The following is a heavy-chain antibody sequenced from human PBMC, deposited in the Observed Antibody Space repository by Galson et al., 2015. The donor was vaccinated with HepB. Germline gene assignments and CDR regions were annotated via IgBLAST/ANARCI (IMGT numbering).Heavy chain of an antibody. D-gene: IGHD4-23*01. CDR2: IKQDGSEK. V-gene: IGHV3-7*01. CDR1: GFTFSSYW. J-gene: IGHJ6*02. CDR3: ARDLTTVETGYGMDV. Sequence: SLRLSCAASGFTFSSYWMSWVRQAPGKGLEWVANIKQDGSEKYYVDSVKGRFTISRDNAKNSLYLQMNSLRAEDTAVCYCARDLTTVETGYGMDVWGQGTTVTVSS.